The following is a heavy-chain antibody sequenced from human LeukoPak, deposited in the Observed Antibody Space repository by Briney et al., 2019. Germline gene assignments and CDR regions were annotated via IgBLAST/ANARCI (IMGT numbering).Heavy chain of an antibody. Sequence: ASVRVSCKASGYTFSASLLHWVRQAPGQPREWMGWINPNSGGTKCAQKFQGRVTLTTDTSIGTAYMDLSRLTSDDTAVYYCAREGCISSNCHVIRDDKWFHPWGQGTLVPVSS. CDR2: INPNSGGT. J-gene: IGHJ5*02. D-gene: IGHD2-2*01. CDR1: GYTFSASL. CDR3: AREGCISSNCHVIRDDKWFHP. V-gene: IGHV1-2*02.